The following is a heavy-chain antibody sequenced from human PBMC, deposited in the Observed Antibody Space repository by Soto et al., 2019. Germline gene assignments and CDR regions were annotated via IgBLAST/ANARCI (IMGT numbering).Heavy chain of an antibody. D-gene: IGHD6-13*01. Sequence: PSETLSLTCAVSGGSISSGGYSWSWIRQPPGKGLEWIGYIYHSGSTYYNPSLKSRVTISVDRSKNQFSLKLSSVTAADTAVYYCARGTTGIAAPWGQGTLVTVSS. CDR1: GGSISSGGYS. CDR2: IYHSGST. J-gene: IGHJ4*02. CDR3: ARGTTGIAAP. V-gene: IGHV4-30-2*01.